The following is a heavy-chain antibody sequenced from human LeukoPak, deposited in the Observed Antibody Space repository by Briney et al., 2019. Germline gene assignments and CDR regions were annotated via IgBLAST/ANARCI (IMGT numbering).Heavy chain of an antibody. CDR3: ARDFGQWELNGGYYFDY. V-gene: IGHV3-48*03. CDR2: ISSSDSTI. Sequence: PGGSLRLSCAASGFTFSSYEMNWVRQAPGKGLEWVSYISSSDSTIYYADSVKGRFTISRDNAKNSLYLQMNSLRAEDTAVYYCARDFGQWELNGGYYFDYWGQGTLVTVSS. J-gene: IGHJ4*02. D-gene: IGHD1-26*01. CDR1: GFTFSSYE.